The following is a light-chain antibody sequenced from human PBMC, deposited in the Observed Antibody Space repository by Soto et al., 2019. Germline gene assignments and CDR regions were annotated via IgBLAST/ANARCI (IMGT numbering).Light chain of an antibody. V-gene: IGLV2-14*01. CDR3: SSYTSSSTLYVV. CDR1: SSDVGGYNY. Sequence: QSVLAQPASVSRSPGQSITISCTGTSSDVGGYNYVSWYQQHPGKAPKLMIYEVSNRPSGVSNRFSGSKSGNTASLTISGLQAEDEADYYCSSYTSSSTLYVVFGGGTQRTVL. J-gene: IGLJ2*01. CDR2: EVS.